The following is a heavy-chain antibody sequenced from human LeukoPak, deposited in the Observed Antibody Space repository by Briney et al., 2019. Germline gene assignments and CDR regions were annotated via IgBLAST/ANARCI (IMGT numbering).Heavy chain of an antibody. CDR3: ARDSYSKY. V-gene: IGHV3-66*01. CDR2: IYNGGNT. Sequence: GGSLTLSCAASGFGVSSNYMSWVRQAPGKGLEWVSIIYNGGNTYYADSVKGRFTISRDNSKNTLYLQMNSLRAEDTAIYYCARDSYSKYWGQGTLVTVSS. D-gene: IGHD2-15*01. J-gene: IGHJ4*02. CDR1: GFGVSSNY.